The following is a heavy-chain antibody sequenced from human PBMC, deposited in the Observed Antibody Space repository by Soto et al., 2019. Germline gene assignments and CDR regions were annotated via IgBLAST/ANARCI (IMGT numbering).Heavy chain of an antibody. D-gene: IGHD3-3*01. CDR3: ARAPYYDFWSGYYGPGDY. CDR1: GYTFTSYG. CDR2: ISAYNGNT. J-gene: IGHJ4*02. V-gene: IGHV1-18*01. Sequence: ASVKVSCKASGYTFTSYGISWVRQAPGQGLEWMGWISAYNGNTNYAQKLQGRVTMTTDTSISTAYMELSSLRSEDTAVYYCARAPYYDFWSGYYGPGDYWGQGTLVTVSS.